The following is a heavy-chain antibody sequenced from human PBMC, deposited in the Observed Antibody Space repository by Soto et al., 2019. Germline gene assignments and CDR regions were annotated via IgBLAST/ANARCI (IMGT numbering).Heavy chain of an antibody. V-gene: IGHV3-7*03. D-gene: IGHD2-15*01. CDR1: GFTFSSYW. J-gene: IGHJ6*02. Sequence: PGGSLRLSCAASGFTFSSYWMSWVRQAPGKGLEWVANIKQDGSEKYYVDSVKGRFTISRDNAKNSLYLQMNSLRAEDTAVYYCAREKKVAYYYYYGMDVWGQGTTVTVSS. CDR3: AREKKVAYYYYYGMDV. CDR2: IKQDGSEK.